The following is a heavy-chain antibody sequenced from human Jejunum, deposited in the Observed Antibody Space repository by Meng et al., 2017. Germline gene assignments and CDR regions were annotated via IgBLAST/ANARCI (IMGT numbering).Heavy chain of an antibody. J-gene: IGHJ4*02. CDR2: ISPGGGTT. V-gene: IGHV3-23*04. D-gene: IGHD1-1*01. CDR3: AKTHWLDY. Sequence: GPLVGSGGGLVQPGGSLRLSCAASGFTFSSYAMSWVRQAPGKGLEWVSTISPGGGTTYYADSVKGRFTISRDNSMNTLSLQMNSLSADDTAVYYCAKTHWLDYWGQGTLVTVSS. CDR1: GFTFSSYA.